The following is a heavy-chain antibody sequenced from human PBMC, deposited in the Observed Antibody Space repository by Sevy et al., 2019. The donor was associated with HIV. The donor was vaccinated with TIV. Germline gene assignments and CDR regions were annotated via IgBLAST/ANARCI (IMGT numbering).Heavy chain of an antibody. J-gene: IGHJ4*02. CDR1: GYTFTGYY. V-gene: IGHV1-2*06. CDR2: INPNSGGT. Sequence: ASVKVPCKASGYTFTGYYMHWVRQAPGQGLEWMGRINPNSGGTNYAQKFQGRVTMTRDTSISTAYMELSRLRSDDTAVYYCARGSIAAPRTFDYWGQGTLVTVSS. CDR3: ARGSIAAPRTFDY. D-gene: IGHD6-6*01.